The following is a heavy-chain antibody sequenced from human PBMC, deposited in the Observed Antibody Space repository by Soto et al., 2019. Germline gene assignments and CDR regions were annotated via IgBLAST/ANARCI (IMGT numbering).Heavy chain of an antibody. Sequence: SVKVSCKASGGTFSSYAISWVRQAPGQGLEWMGGIIPIFGTANYAQKFQGRVTINADESTSTAYMELSSLRSEDTAVYYCARDPSNGYCGGDCYCDWGQGTLVTVSP. V-gene: IGHV1-69*13. CDR3: ARDPSNGYCGGDCYCD. J-gene: IGHJ4*02. D-gene: IGHD2-21*02. CDR1: GGTFSSYA. CDR2: IIPIFGTA.